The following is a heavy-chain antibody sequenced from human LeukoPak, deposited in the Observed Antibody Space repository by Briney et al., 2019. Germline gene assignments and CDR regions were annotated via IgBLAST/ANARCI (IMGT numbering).Heavy chain of an antibody. Sequence: GGSLRLSCAASGFTFNSYAMNWVRQAPGKGLELVSLIYSGGSTYSADSVKGRFTISRDNSKNTLHLQMSSLRVEDTAVYYCARDTDYYGSGRHGYFDHWGQGTLVTVSS. CDR2: IYSGGST. CDR3: ARDTDYYGSGRHGYFDH. CDR1: GFTFNSYA. V-gene: IGHV3-66*01. J-gene: IGHJ1*01. D-gene: IGHD3-10*01.